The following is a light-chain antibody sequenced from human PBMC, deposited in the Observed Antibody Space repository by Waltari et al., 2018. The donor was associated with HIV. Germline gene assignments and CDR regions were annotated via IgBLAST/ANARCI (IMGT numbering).Light chain of an antibody. CDR2: DFH. J-gene: IGLJ1*01. V-gene: IGLV2-14*03. Sequence: SALLQPASVSCPPWQSIPISVSGSRLCICFDNYFFWYQQFSGEAPKLIIYDFHKRPSGVSDRFSGSKSGNTASLTISGLQTDDEAGYFCSSFSSGPSLYIFGGGTQVSVL. CDR3: SSFSSGPSLYI. CDR1: RLCICFDNY.